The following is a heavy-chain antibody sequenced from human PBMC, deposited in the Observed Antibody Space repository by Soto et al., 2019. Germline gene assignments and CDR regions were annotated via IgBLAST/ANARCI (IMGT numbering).Heavy chain of an antibody. CDR3: VRGWGSGRRVNRNLYYFDY. CDR1: GYTFTSND. J-gene: IGHJ4*02. D-gene: IGHD6-19*01. V-gene: IGHV1-8*01. Sequence: ASVKVSCKASGYTFTSNDINWVRQAPGQGHERMGWMNPNSGKTGYAQKFQGRVTMTRNTSISTAYMELSSLRSEDTAVYYCVRGWGSGRRVNRNLYYFDYWGQGTLVTVSS. CDR2: MNPNSGKT.